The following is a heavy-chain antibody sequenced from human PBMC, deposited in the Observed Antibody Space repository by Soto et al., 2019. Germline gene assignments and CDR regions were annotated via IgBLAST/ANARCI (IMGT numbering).Heavy chain of an antibody. CDR1: GFKFSRYG. CDR3: AKFSTSSPPTITWFDP. D-gene: IGHD4-4*01. CDR2: ISYDGSNK. J-gene: IGHJ5*02. V-gene: IGHV3-30*18. Sequence: PGGSLRLSCAGSGFKFSRYGMHWVRQAPGKGLEWVAVISYDGSNKYYADSVKGRFTISRDNSKNTLYLQMNSLRAEDTAMYYCAKFSTSSPPTITWFDPGGQGTLVTVSS.